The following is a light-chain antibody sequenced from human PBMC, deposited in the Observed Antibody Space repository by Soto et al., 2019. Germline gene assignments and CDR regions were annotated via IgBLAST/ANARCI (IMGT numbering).Light chain of an antibody. J-gene: IGKJ1*01. CDR1: QSISSW. CDR2: KAS. Sequence: DIQMTQSPSTLSASAGDRVTITCRASQSISSWVAWYQQKPGKGPKLLIYKASHLESGVPSRFSGSGSGTEFTLTISSLQPGDFATYYCQHYNTYPWTFGHGTKVDIK. CDR3: QHYNTYPWT. V-gene: IGKV1-5*03.